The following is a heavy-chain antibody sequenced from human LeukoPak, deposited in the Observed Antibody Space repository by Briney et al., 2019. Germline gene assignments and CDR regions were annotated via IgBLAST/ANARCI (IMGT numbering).Heavy chain of an antibody. D-gene: IGHD6-19*01. J-gene: IGHJ1*01. CDR3: ARVVAGTKDFQH. CDR2: VYYGGST. V-gene: IGHV4-39*01. CDR1: GGPISSPNHF. Sequence: SETLSLTCTVSGGPISSPNHFWGWVRQPPGKGLEWIGSVYYGGSTYSNPSLKSRVTMSADTPKNQFSLTLSSVTAVDTAVYYCARVVAGTKDFQHWGQGTLVTVSP.